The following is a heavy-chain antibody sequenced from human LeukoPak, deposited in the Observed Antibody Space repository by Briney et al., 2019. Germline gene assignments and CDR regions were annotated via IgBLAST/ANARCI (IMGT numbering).Heavy chain of an antibody. Sequence: GGSLRLSCAASGFTFSSYGMHWVRQAPGKGLEWVAVIWYDGSNKYYADSVKGRFTISRDNSKNTLYLQMNSLRAEDTAVYYCARDPQLVRRALYYFDYWGQGTLVTVSS. CDR2: IWYDGSNK. V-gene: IGHV3-33*01. CDR3: ARDPQLVRRALYYFDY. CDR1: GFTFSSYG. D-gene: IGHD6-6*01. J-gene: IGHJ4*02.